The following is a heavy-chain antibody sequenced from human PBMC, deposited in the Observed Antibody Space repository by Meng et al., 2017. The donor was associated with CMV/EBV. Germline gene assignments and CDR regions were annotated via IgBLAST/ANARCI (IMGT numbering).Heavy chain of an antibody. J-gene: IGHJ6*02. D-gene: IGHD5-18*01. CDR1: GFTFSSYS. CDR3: ARGSEVDTAMVRYYYYGMDV. V-gene: IGHV3-48*04. CDR2: ISSSSSTI. Sequence: GGSLRLSCAASGFTFSSYSMNWVRQAPGKGLEWVSYISSSSSTIYYADSVKGRFTISRDNAKNSLYLQMNSLRAEDTAVYYCARGSEVDTAMVRYYYYGMDVWGQGTTVTVSS.